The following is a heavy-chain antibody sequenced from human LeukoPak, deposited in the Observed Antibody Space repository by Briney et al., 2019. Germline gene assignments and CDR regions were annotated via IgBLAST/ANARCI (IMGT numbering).Heavy chain of an antibody. V-gene: IGHV3-30*18. CDR1: GFTFSNYG. D-gene: IGHD1-20*01. CDR2: ISYDGINK. Sequence: GGSLRLSCAASGFTFSNYGMHWVRQAPGKGLEWVAVISYDGINKYYADPVKGRFTISRDNSKNTLYLQMSSLRAEDTAVYYCAKGLRITFDYWGQGTLVTVSS. CDR3: AKGLRITFDY. J-gene: IGHJ4*02.